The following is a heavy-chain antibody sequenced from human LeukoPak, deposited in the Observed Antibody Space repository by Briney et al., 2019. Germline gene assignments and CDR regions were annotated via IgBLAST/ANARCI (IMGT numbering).Heavy chain of an antibody. V-gene: IGHV3-23*01. Sequence: PGVSLRLSCAASGFTFNNYAMSWVRQAPGQGLEWVSAISASGGNTSYADSVKGRFTIYRDISENTLFLQMNSLRAEDTAVYYCAKEPREYCSSTSCPNWFDSWGQGTLVSVSS. CDR1: GFTFNNYA. CDR2: ISASGGNT. D-gene: IGHD2-2*01. CDR3: AKEPREYCSSTSCPNWFDS. J-gene: IGHJ5*01.